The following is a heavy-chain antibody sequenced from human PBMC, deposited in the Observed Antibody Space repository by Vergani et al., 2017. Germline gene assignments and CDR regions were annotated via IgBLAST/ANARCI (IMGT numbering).Heavy chain of an antibody. CDR3: TRSECSGTTCYGHYFDL. D-gene: IGHD2-15*01. Sequence: VALLESGGGLAQPGGSLRVSCSASGFRFTTYYMSCVRQAPGKGLEWVSVIKSDGRTSYAESVRGRFTISRDTSRNAVYLQMNILRVEDTGVYYCTRSECSGTTCYGHYFDLWGHGSLVTVSS. J-gene: IGHJ4*01. V-gene: IGHV3-66*02. CDR2: IKSDGRT. CDR1: GFRFTTYY.